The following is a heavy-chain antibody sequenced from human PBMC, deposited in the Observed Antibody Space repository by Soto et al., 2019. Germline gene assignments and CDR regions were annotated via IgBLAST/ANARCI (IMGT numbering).Heavy chain of an antibody. CDR2: IYYSGST. D-gene: IGHD3-10*01. Sequence: QVQLQESGPGLVKPSGTLSLTCTVSGGSVSSGSYYWSWIRQPPGKGLEWIGYIYYSGSTNYNPSLKSRVTISVDTSKNQFSLKLSSVTAADTAVYYCARDSTGGMDVWGRGTTVTVSS. J-gene: IGHJ6*02. V-gene: IGHV4-61*01. CDR3: ARDSTGGMDV. CDR1: GGSVSSGSYY.